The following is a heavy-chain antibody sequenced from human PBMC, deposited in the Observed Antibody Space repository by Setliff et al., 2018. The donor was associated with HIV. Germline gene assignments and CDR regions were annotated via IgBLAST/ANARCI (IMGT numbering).Heavy chain of an antibody. CDR2: LYSGGST. V-gene: IGHV4-39*07. D-gene: IGHD3-16*02. CDR3: ARAYVWGSYRFIDF. J-gene: IGHJ4*02. CDR1: GGSISSTNYY. Sequence: SETLSLTCTVSGGSISSTNYYWAWVRQPPGKGLEWIGSLYSGGSTYHTPSLSSRITMSMRTAKNQFSLNLTSVTAADTAVYYCARAYVWGSYRFIDFWGQGTLVTVSS.